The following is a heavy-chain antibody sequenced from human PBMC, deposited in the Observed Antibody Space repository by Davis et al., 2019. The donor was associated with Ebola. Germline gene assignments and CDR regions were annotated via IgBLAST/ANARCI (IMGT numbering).Heavy chain of an antibody. CDR2: IYYSGST. CDR3: ARDRAGYSSSSVSYYYGMDV. D-gene: IGHD6-6*01. Sequence: GSLRLSCTVSGGSVSSGSYYWSWIRQPPGKGLEWIGYIYYSGSTNYNPSLKSRVTISVDTSKNQFSLKLSSVTAADTAVYYCARDRAGYSSSSVSYYYGMDVWGQGTTVTVSS. CDR1: GGSVSSGSYY. V-gene: IGHV4-61*01. J-gene: IGHJ6*02.